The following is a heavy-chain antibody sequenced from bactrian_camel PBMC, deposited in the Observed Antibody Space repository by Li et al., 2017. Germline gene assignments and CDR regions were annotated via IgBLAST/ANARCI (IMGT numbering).Heavy chain of an antibody. D-gene: IGHD2*01. Sequence: QLVESGGGLVQPGGSLRLSCAASGFSFSSYAMIWVRQAPGKGLEWVSTINSGGGSTYYADPVKGRFTISQDSAKNTMYLQMDSLKPEDTAMYYCAAGRCGSIWSARSLGSYNSWGQGTQVTVS. CDR3: AAGRCGSIWSARSLGSYNS. CDR2: INSGGGST. CDR1: GFSFSSYA. V-gene: IGHV3S40*01. J-gene: IGHJ4*01.